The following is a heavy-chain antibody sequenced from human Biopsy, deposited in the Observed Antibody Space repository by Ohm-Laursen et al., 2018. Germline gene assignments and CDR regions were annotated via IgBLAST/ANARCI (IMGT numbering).Heavy chain of an antibody. CDR1: GFSLSSTGMR. V-gene: IGHV2-70*04. D-gene: IGHD2-2*02. Sequence: TQTLTLTCSFSGFSLSSTGMRISWVRQPPGKALECLGRIDWDDDKFYSPSLETRLSLSKDTTTNQVVLTLTDVDPEDTATYYCARIPILVVPAAIVYRHRRHLQGLDVWGQGTTVIVSS. CDR3: ARIPILVVPAAIVYRHRRHLQGLDV. J-gene: IGHJ6*02. CDR2: IDWDDDK.